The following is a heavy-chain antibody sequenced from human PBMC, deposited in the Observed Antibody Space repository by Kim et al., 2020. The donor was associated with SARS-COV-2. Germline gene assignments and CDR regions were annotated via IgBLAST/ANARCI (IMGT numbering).Heavy chain of an antibody. J-gene: IGHJ4*02. V-gene: IGHV4-34*01. D-gene: IGHD3-3*01. CDR1: GGSFSGHY. CDR2: INQSGST. CDR3: ALRSGARGGYEY. Sequence: SETLSLTCAVYGGSFSGHYWSWIRQPPGKGLEWIGEINQSGSTNYNPSLKSRVTISVDTSKNQFSLKVNSVTAADTAVYYCALRSGARGGYEYWGQGTLVTVSS.